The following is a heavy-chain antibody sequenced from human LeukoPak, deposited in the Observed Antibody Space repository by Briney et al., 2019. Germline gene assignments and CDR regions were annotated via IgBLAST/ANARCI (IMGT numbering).Heavy chain of an antibody. D-gene: IGHD3-22*01. Sequence: GGSLRLSCAAPGFTFSSYAMSWVRQAPGKGLEWVSAISGSGGSTYYADSVKGRFTISRDNSKNTLYLRMNSLRAEDTAVYYCAKSRYYYDSSGYYSFDYWGQGTLVTVSS. V-gene: IGHV3-23*01. J-gene: IGHJ4*02. CDR3: AKSRYYYDSSGYYSFDY. CDR2: ISGSGGST. CDR1: GFTFSSYA.